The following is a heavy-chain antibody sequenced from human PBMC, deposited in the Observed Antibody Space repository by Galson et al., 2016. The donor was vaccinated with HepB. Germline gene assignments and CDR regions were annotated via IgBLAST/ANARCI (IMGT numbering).Heavy chain of an antibody. D-gene: IGHD3-3*01. J-gene: IGHJ6*02. V-gene: IGHV3-23*01. CDR1: GFTFSSYA. Sequence: SLRLSCAASGFTFSSYAMSWVRQAPGKGLEWVSAISGSGGSTYYADSVKGRFTISRDNSKNTLYLQMNSLRAEDAAVYYCAKDLGFLEWLFFDSYYYYGMDVWGQGPTVTVSS. CDR2: ISGSGGST. CDR3: AKDLGFLEWLFFDSYYYYGMDV.